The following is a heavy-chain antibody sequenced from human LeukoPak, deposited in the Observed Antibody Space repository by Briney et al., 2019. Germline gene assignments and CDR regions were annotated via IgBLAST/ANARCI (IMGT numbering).Heavy chain of an antibody. Sequence: SETLSLTCTVSGGSISSSSYFWGWIRQPPGKGLEWIGSIYYSGSTYYNPSLKSRVTISVDTSKNQFSLKLSSVTAADTAVYYCARADDYSNSPWFDPWGQGTLVTVSS. CDR3: ARADDYSNSPWFDP. CDR2: IYYSGST. D-gene: IGHD4-11*01. CDR1: GGSISSSSYF. J-gene: IGHJ5*02. V-gene: IGHV4-39*07.